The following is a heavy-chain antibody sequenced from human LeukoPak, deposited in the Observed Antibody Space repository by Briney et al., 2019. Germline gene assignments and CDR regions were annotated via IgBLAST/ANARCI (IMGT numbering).Heavy chain of an antibody. CDR2: INPSAGST. Sequence: GASVKVSCKASEYTFTSYYMHWVRQAPGQGLEWMGVINPSAGSTTYAQKFQGRVTMTRDTSTSTVFMELSSLTSEDTAVYYCARDAPRYSDTIGYWGQGTLVTVSS. J-gene: IGHJ4*02. V-gene: IGHV1-46*01. CDR3: ARDAPRYSDTIGY. CDR1: EYTFTSYY. D-gene: IGHD3-16*02.